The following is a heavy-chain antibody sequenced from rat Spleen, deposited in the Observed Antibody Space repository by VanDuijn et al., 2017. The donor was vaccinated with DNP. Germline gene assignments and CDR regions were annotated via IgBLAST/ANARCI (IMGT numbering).Heavy chain of an antibody. Sequence: EVQLQESGPGLVRPSQSLSLTCSVAGFSISTNYWGWIRKFPGNKMEWVGHISYSGGTSYNPSLKSRISITRDTSKNQFFLHLNSVTTEDTATYYCARWSDYFDYWGQGVMVTVSS. J-gene: IGHJ2*01. CDR1: GFSISTNY. CDR2: ISYSGGT. V-gene: IGHV3-1*01. CDR3: ARWSDYFDY.